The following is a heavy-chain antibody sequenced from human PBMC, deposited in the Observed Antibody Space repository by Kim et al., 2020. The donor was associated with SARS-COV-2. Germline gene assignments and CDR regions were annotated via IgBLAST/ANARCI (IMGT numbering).Heavy chain of an antibody. V-gene: IGHV1-18*04. J-gene: IGHJ4*02. CDR3: ARDRLPLLWFGELFTKTPFDY. CDR1: GYTFTSYG. Sequence: ASVKVSCKASGYTFTSYGISWVRQAPGQGLEWMGWISAYNGNTNYAQKLQGRVTMTTDTSTSTAYMELRSLRSDDTAVYYCARDRLPLLWFGELFTKTPFDYWGQGTLVTVSS. D-gene: IGHD3-10*01. CDR2: ISAYNGNT.